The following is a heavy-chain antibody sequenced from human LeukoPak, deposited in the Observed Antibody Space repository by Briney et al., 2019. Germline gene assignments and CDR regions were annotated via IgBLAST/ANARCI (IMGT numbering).Heavy chain of an antibody. CDR3: ARAKGVSTGYRPTDY. J-gene: IGHJ4*02. Sequence: GGSLRLSCGASGFTFSSHAMTWVRQAPGKGLEWVSAISISGDTTYYADAVKGRFTISRDNSKNTLYLQMNSLRAEDTAVYYCARAKGVSTGYRPTDYWGQGTLVTVSS. CDR2: ISISGDTT. CDR1: GFTFSSHA. D-gene: IGHD3-22*01. V-gene: IGHV3-23*01.